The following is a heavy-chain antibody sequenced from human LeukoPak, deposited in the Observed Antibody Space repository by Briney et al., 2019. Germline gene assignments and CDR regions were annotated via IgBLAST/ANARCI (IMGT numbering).Heavy chain of an antibody. CDR1: GGSFSGYY. V-gene: IGHV4-34*01. D-gene: IGHD5-12*01. CDR3: ARGLQVAGDFDY. Sequence: PSETLSLTCAVYGGSFSGYYWSWIRQPPGKGLEWIGEINHSGSTNYNPSLKSRVTISVDTSKNQFSLKLSSVTAADTAVYYCARGLQVAGDFDYWGRGTLVTVSS. J-gene: IGHJ4*02. CDR2: INHSGST.